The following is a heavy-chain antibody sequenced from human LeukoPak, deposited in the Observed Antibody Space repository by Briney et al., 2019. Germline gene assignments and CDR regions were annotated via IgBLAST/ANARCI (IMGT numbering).Heavy chain of an antibody. D-gene: IGHD5-18*01. Sequence: SEALSLTCSVSGVSISSYYWSWIRQPPGKGLEWIGYIYSSGSTNYNPSLKSRVTISVDTSKNQFSLRLSSVAAADTAVYYCARVFRGYSYGPFDYWGQGTLVTVSS. V-gene: IGHV4-59*01. CDR1: GVSISSYY. CDR3: ARVFRGYSYGPFDY. CDR2: IYSSGST. J-gene: IGHJ4*02.